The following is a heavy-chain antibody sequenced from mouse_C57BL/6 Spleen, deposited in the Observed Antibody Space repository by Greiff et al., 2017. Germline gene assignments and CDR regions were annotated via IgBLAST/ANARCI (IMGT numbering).Heavy chain of an antibody. CDR1: GYTFTSYW. CDR2: IDPSDSYT. V-gene: IGHV1-69*01. D-gene: IGHD2-2*01. CDR3: AVYGYDGFAY. Sequence: QVQLQQSGAELVMPGASVKLSCKASGYTFTSYWMHWVKQRPGQGLEWIGEIDPSDSYTNYNQKFKGKSTLTVDKSSSTAYMQLSSLTSEDSAVYYCAVYGYDGFAYWGQGTLVTVSA. J-gene: IGHJ3*01.